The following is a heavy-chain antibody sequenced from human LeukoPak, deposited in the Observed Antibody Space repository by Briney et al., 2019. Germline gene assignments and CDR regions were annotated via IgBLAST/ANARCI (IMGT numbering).Heavy chain of an antibody. J-gene: IGHJ4*02. V-gene: IGHV1-8*01. CDR3: ARYCSGCSRAREPFDH. CDR2: MNPNSGNT. CDR1: GYTFTSYD. Sequence: ASVKVSCKASGYTFTSYDINWVRQATGQGLEWMGWMNPNSGNTGYAQKFQGRVTMTRNTSISTAYMELSSLRSEDTAVYYCARYCSGCSRAREPFDHWGQGTPVHVSP. D-gene: IGHD2-15*01.